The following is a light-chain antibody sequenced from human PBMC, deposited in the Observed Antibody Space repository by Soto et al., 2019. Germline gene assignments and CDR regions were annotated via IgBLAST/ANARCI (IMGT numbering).Light chain of an antibody. CDR2: GNS. CDR3: QSYDSSLSTSV. J-gene: IGLJ2*01. Sequence: QSVLTQPPSVSGAPGQRVTISCTGSSSNIGAGYDVNWYQQLPGTAPKVLIYGNSNRPSGVPDRFSGSKSGASASLAITGLQAEDEADSYCQSYDSSLSTSVFGGGTKLTVL. V-gene: IGLV1-40*01. CDR1: SSNIGAGYD.